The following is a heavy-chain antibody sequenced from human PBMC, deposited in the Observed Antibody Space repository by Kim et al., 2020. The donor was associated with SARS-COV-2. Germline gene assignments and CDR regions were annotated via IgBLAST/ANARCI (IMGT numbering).Heavy chain of an antibody. Sequence: VGSLRLSCAASGFIFSNSWMHGVRQAPGKELVWVSRINADVTKTNYADSVKCRFTISRDNAKNTLYLQMNSLRDEDTAVYYCTRGYTYRDYWGQGTLVTVST. V-gene: IGHV3-74*01. D-gene: IGHD5-18*01. CDR2: INADVTKT. J-gene: IGHJ4*02. CDR1: GFIFSNSW. CDR3: TRGYTYRDY.